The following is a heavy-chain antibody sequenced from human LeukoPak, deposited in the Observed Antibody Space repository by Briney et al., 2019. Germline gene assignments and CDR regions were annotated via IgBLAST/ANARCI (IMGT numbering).Heavy chain of an antibody. CDR2: IIPIFGTA. CDR3: AREGCSSTSCNFNWFDP. V-gene: IGHV1-69*13. Sequence: ASVKVSCKASGGTFSSYAISWVRQAPGQGLEWMGGIIPIFGTANYAQKFQGRVTITAGESTSTAYMELSSLRSEDTAVYYCAREGCSSTSCNFNWFDPWGQGTLVTVSS. CDR1: GGTFSSYA. D-gene: IGHD2-2*01. J-gene: IGHJ5*02.